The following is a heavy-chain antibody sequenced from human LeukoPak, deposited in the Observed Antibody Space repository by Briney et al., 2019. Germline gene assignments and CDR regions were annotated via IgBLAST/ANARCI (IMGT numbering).Heavy chain of an antibody. Sequence: SETLSLTCAVYGGFFSDYYWSWIRQPAGKGLEWIGRIYTSGSTNYNPSLKSRVTISVDTSKNQFSLKLSSVTAADTAVYYCARSSSSWYGWFDPWGQGTLVTVSS. D-gene: IGHD6-13*01. J-gene: IGHJ5*02. V-gene: IGHV4-59*10. CDR2: IYTSGST. CDR1: GGFFSDYY. CDR3: ARSSSSWYGWFDP.